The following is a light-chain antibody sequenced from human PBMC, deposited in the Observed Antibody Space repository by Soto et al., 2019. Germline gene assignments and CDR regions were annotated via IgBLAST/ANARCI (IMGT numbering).Light chain of an antibody. CDR2: WAS. CDR3: QQYYSSPYT. V-gene: IGKV4-1*01. CDR1: QSVLYSLNNKNY. J-gene: IGKJ2*01. Sequence: DIVMTQSPDSLAVSLGERATINCKSSQSVLYSLNNKNYLAWYQQKPGPPPKLLIYWASTRESGVPDRFSGSGSGTDFTLNISSLRAEDVAVYYCQQYYSSPYTFGQGTKLEI.